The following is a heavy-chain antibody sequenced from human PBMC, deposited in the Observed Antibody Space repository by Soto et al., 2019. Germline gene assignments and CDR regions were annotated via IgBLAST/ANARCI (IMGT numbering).Heavy chain of an antibody. D-gene: IGHD3-16*02. CDR3: ARDGGYRVFDY. CDR1: GYTFRNYG. Sequence: ASLKVPWNASGYTFRNYGITWVRQAPGQGLEWMAWISPYNGNTTYAQDLQGIVTMTTDTSTSTAYMELRSLTSEDTAVYSCARDGGYRVFDYWGQGTLVTVSS. CDR2: ISPYNGNT. V-gene: IGHV1-18*01. J-gene: IGHJ4*02.